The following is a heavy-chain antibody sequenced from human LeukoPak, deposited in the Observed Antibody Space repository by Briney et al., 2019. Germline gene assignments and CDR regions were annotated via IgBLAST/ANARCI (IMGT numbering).Heavy chain of an antibody. J-gene: IGHJ4*02. V-gene: IGHV3-23*01. Sequence: GGSLRLSCAPSGFPFETNAMSWVRQAPGKGLEWVATIGNTETFYADSVTGRFTISRDNFKNTVNLQMNRLRVEDTAIYYCAKDWIQFNRVFDCFDSWGQGTLVTVSS. CDR3: AKDWIQFNRVFDCFDS. CDR1: GFPFETNA. D-gene: IGHD5-18*01. CDR2: IGNTET.